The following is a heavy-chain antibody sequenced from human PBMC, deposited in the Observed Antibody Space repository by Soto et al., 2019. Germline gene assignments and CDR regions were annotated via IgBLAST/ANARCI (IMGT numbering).Heavy chain of an antibody. V-gene: IGHV1-18*01. J-gene: IGHJ5*02. D-gene: IGHD3-16*01. Sequence: ASVKVSCKASGYTFTNYGITWVRQAPGQGLEWMGWISAYNGNTHYTQKLQGRVTMTTDTSTSTAYMELRSLRSDDTAVYYCARERIMGPFDPWGQGTLVTVSS. CDR3: ARERIMGPFDP. CDR1: GYTFTNYG. CDR2: ISAYNGNT.